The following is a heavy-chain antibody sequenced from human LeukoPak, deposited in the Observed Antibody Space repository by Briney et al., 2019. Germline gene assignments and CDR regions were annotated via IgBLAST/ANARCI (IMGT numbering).Heavy chain of an antibody. CDR2: IYYSGST. CDR1: GGSISSGGYY. D-gene: IGHD4-17*01. J-gene: IGHJ4*02. Sequence: PSQTLSLTCTVSGGSISSGGYYWSWIRQHPGKGLEWIGYIYYSGSTYYNPSLKSRVTISVDTSKNQFSLKLSSVTAADTAVYYCARDRGDQAHFDYWGQGTLVTVSS. CDR3: ARDRGDQAHFDY. V-gene: IGHV4-31*03.